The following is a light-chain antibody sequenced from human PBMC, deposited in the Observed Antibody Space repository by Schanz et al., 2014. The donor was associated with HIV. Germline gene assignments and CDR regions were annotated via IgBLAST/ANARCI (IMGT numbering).Light chain of an antibody. V-gene: IGKV3-20*01. CDR2: GAS. Sequence: EIVLTQSPGTLSLSPGERATLSCRASQSVGTNLAWYQQKPGQSPRLLIYGASNRATGIPDRFSGSGSGTVFTLTISRLEPEDFAVFYCQHYSTSPITFGQGTRLEIK. J-gene: IGKJ5*01. CDR3: QHYSTSPIT. CDR1: QSVGTN.